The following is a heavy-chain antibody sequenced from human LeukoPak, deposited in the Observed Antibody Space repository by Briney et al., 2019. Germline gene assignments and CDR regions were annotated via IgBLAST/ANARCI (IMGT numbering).Heavy chain of an antibody. Sequence: GGSLRLSCAASGFTFNNYYMTWIRQAPGKGLEWVSYISGSGTAYYAESVKGRFTISRDNAENSLYLQMSSLRADDTAVYYCARDTGVSGSGNSGAFDIWGQGTVVTVSS. D-gene: IGHD4-23*01. CDR2: ISGSGTA. CDR3: ARDTGVSGSGNSGAFDI. CDR1: GFTFNNYY. J-gene: IGHJ3*02. V-gene: IGHV3-11*04.